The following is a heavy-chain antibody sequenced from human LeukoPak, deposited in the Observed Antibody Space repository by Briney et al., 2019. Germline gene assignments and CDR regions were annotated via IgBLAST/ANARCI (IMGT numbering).Heavy chain of an antibody. Sequence: GGSLRLSCAASGFTFSSFGMHWVRQAPGKGLEWVAGISYDGSSKYYVDSVKGRFTISRDNSRNTLYLQMNSLRGDDTAVYYCAKGHYDSWSGFYGIWYWGQGTLVTVSS. J-gene: IGHJ4*02. V-gene: IGHV3-30*18. D-gene: IGHD3-3*01. CDR1: GFTFSSFG. CDR3: AKGHYDSWSGFYGIWY. CDR2: ISYDGSSK.